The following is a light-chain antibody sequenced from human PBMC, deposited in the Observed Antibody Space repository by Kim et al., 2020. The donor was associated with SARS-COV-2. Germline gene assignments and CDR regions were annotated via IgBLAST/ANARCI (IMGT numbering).Light chain of an antibody. Sequence: SYELTQPPSVSVSPGQTASITCSGDTLGDKYACWYQQKPGQSPVLVIYQDSKRPSGIPERFSGSNSGNTATLTISGTQALDEADYYCQAWDSSTAWVFGG. CDR1: TLGDKY. CDR3: QAWDSSTAWV. J-gene: IGLJ3*02. CDR2: QDS. V-gene: IGLV3-1*01.